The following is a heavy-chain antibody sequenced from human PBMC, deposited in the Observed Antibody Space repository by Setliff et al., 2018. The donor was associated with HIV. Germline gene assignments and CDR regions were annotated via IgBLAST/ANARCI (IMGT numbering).Heavy chain of an antibody. CDR1: GYAFTSQF. V-gene: IGHV1-46*01. J-gene: IGHJ4*02. CDR3: ARDPPGVLMPLFDL. CDR2: ISPSGDRT. Sequence: GASVKVSCKASGYAFTSQFMHWVRQAPGQGREWMGIISPSGDRTTYAQRFRGRVTMTSDTSTGTVYMELSSLRSEDTAVYYCARDPPGVLMPLFDLWGQGTLVTVSS. D-gene: IGHD2-8*01.